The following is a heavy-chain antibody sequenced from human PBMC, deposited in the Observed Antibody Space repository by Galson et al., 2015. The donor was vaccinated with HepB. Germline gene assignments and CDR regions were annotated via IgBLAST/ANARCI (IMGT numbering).Heavy chain of an antibody. CDR2: INEDGSSR. CDR3: AKDHGGPNDY. Sequence: SLRLSCAASGVTLRRYWVHWVRQVPGKGLVWVARINEDGSSRAYADSVRGRFTISRDNAKNMLYLEMNSLRAEDTAVYYCAKDHGGPNDYWGQGTLVTVSS. D-gene: IGHD5-24*01. CDR1: GVTLRRYW. J-gene: IGHJ4*02. V-gene: IGHV3-74*01.